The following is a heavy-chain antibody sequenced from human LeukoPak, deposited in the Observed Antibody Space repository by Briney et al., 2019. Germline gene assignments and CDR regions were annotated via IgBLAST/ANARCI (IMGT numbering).Heavy chain of an antibody. CDR1: GGSITSGDYS. D-gene: IGHD1-26*01. J-gene: IGHJ4*02. CDR3: ARVWSSFPYYFDY. V-gene: IGHV4-30-2*01. CDR2: IYHSGST. Sequence: SETLSLTCTVSGGSITSGDYSWSWIRQPPGQGLEWIGYIYHSGSTYYNPSLKSRVTISVDRSKNQFSLKLSSVTAADTAVYYCARVWSSFPYYFDYWGQGTLVTVSS.